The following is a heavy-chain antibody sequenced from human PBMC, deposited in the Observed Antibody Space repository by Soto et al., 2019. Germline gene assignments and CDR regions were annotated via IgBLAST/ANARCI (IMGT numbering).Heavy chain of an antibody. Sequence: QVQLVQSGAEVKKPGASLKVSCKASGYTFTSYGISWVRQAPGQGLEWMGWISAYNGNTNYAQKLQGRVTMTTDTSTSTAYMELRSLRSDDTAVYYCARDLAIDYYDSSGLTNWFDPWGQGTLVTVSS. CDR3: ARDLAIDYYDSSGLTNWFDP. D-gene: IGHD3-22*01. J-gene: IGHJ5*02. V-gene: IGHV1-18*04. CDR1: GYTFTSYG. CDR2: ISAYNGNT.